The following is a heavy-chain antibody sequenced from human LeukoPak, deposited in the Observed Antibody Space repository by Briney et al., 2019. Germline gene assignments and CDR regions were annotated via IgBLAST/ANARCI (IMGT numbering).Heavy chain of an antibody. CDR1: GGSISSYY. CDR2: THGNGNT. J-gene: IGHJ3*02. Sequence: SETLSLTCTVSGGSISSYYWSWIRQPAGKGLEWIGRTHGNGNTDYNPSPKSRVTISVDRSKNQFSLQLNSVTAADTAVYFCARDYRKGAASDAFDIWGQGTTVTVSS. V-gene: IGHV4-4*07. D-gene: IGHD4-11*01. CDR3: ARDYRKGAASDAFDI.